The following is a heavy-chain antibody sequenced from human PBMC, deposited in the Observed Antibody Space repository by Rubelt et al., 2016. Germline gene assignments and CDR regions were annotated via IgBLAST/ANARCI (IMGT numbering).Heavy chain of an antibody. Sequence: PSLKSRVTISVGKSKNQFSLTLSSVTAADTAVYYCARTYYYDSSGYSDPLYYFDYWGQGTLVTVSS. J-gene: IGHJ4*02. V-gene: IGHV4-4*02. D-gene: IGHD3-22*01. CDR3: ARTYYYDSSGYSDPLYYFDY.